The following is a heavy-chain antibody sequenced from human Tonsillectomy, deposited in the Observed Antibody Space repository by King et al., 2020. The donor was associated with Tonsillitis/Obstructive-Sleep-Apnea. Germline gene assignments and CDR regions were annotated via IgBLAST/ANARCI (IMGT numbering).Heavy chain of an antibody. CDR3: AKENVVVVDANSADYYGMDG. J-gene: IGHJ6*02. CDR1: GFTFSTYA. Sequence: VQLVESGGGLVQPGGSLRLSCAASGFTFSTYAMSWVRQAPGKGLEWVSGISGSGGSSYYADSVKGRFTISRDNSKNTLYLQMNSLRAEDTAVYYCAKENVVVVDANSADYYGMDGLGQGNTVTVSS. CDR2: ISGSGGSS. V-gene: IGHV3-23*04. D-gene: IGHD2-15*01.